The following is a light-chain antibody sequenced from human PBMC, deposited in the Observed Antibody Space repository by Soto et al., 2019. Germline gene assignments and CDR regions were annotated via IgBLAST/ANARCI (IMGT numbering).Light chain of an antibody. CDR2: DVS. J-gene: IGLJ1*01. CDR1: SSDVGGYDY. CDR3: SSYTSSSLYV. Sequence: QSVLTQPASVSGSPGQSITISCTGTSSDVGGYDYVSWYQHHPGKAPKLMIYDVSNRPSGVSNRFSGSKSGNTASLTISGLQAEDEADYYCSSYTSSSLYVFGTGTKVTGL. V-gene: IGLV2-14*03.